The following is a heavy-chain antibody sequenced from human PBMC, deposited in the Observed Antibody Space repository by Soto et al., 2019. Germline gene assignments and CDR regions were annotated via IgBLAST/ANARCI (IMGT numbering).Heavy chain of an antibody. Sequence: PSETLSLTCTVSGGSVSSGSYYWSWIRQPPGKGLEWIGYIYYSGSTNYNPSLKSRVTISVDTSKNQFSLKLSSVTAADTAVYCCARLESVVRWGMDVWGKGTTVTVSS. CDR3: ARLESVVRWGMDV. V-gene: IGHV4-61*01. J-gene: IGHJ6*03. CDR2: IYYSGST. CDR1: GGSVSSGSYY. D-gene: IGHD2-2*01.